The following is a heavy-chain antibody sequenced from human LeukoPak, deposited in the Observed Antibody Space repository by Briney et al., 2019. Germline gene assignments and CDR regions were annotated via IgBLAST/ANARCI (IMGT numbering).Heavy chain of an antibody. Sequence: SETLSLTCAVYGGSFSGYYWSWIRQPPGKGLEWIGEINHSGSTNYNPSLKSRVTISVDTSKNQFSLKLSSVIAADTAVYYCARSMEVVPAATLYWGQGTLVTVSS. CDR3: ARSMEVVPAATLY. V-gene: IGHV4-34*01. CDR1: GGSFSGYY. D-gene: IGHD2-2*01. J-gene: IGHJ4*02. CDR2: INHSGST.